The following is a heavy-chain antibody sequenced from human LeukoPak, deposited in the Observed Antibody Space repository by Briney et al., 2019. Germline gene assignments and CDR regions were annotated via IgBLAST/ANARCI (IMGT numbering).Heavy chain of an antibody. Sequence: SETLSLTCTVSSGSISSYYWSWLRQPPGKGLEWIGYIYYSGTTNYNPSLESRVTISVDTSKNQFSLKLSSETAADTAVYYCATGGYSYGIAYWGQGTLVTVSS. CDR2: IYYSGTT. J-gene: IGHJ4*02. CDR3: ATGGYSYGIAY. CDR1: SGSISSYY. V-gene: IGHV4-59*01. D-gene: IGHD5-18*01.